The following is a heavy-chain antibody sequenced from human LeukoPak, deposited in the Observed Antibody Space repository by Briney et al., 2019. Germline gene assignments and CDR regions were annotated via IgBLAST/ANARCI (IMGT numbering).Heavy chain of an antibody. V-gene: IGHV1-69*13. Sequence: SVKVSCKASGYTFTSYAISWVRQAPGQGLEWMGGIIPIFGTANYAQKFQGRVTITADESTSTTYMELSSLRSEDTAVYYCARDVAGDSSGYYDYWGQGTLVTVSS. CDR3: ARDVAGDSSGYYDY. CDR1: GYTFTSYA. CDR2: IIPIFGTA. D-gene: IGHD3-22*01. J-gene: IGHJ4*02.